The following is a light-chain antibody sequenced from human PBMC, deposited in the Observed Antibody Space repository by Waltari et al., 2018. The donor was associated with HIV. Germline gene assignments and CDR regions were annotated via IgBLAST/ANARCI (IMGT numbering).Light chain of an antibody. CDR1: QGISSY. CDR3: QQYYSYPWT. Sequence: IQMTQSPSSLSASTGDRVTITCRASQGISSYLAWYQQKPGKAPKLLIYAASTLQSGVPSRFSGSGSGTDFTLTISCLQSEDFATYYCQQYYSYPWTFGQGTKVEIK. CDR2: AAS. J-gene: IGKJ1*01. V-gene: IGKV1-8*01.